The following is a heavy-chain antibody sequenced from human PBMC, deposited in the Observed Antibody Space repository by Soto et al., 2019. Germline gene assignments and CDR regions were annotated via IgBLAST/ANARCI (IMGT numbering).Heavy chain of an antibody. V-gene: IGHV1-2*04. J-gene: IGHJ6*02. D-gene: IGHD4-17*01. Sequence: ASVKVSCKASGYTFTSYGISWVRQAPGQGLEWMGWINPNSGDTNYAQKLQGWVTMTRDTSISTAYMELSRLRSDDTAVYYCARTRTYGDYVEGMDVWGQGTTVTVSS. CDR1: GYTFTSYG. CDR2: INPNSGDT. CDR3: ARTRTYGDYVEGMDV.